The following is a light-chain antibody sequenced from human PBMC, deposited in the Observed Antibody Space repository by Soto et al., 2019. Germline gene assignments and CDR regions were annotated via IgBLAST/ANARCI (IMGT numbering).Light chain of an antibody. V-gene: IGKV1-39*01. CDR1: QSISTY. Sequence: DIQMTQSPSSLSASVGDRVTITCRASQSISTYLNWYQQKPGKAPKFLIHAASSLQSGVPSRFSGSGSGTDFTLTISSLQPDDFATNYCQQSYSTLMYTFGQGTKLEIK. CDR3: QQSYSTLMYT. J-gene: IGKJ2*01. CDR2: AAS.